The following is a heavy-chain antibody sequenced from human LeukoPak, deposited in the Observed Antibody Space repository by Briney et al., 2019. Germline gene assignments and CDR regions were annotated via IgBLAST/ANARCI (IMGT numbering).Heavy chain of an antibody. CDR1: GFTFSDYY. Sequence: PGGSLRLSCAASGFTFSDYYMSWIRQAPGKGLEWVSYISSSSSYTNYADSVKGRFTISRDNAKNSLYPQMNSLRAEDTAVYYCARANDSSGYYLNNFDYWGQGTLVTVSS. CDR2: ISSSSSYT. CDR3: ARANDSSGYYLNNFDY. D-gene: IGHD3-22*01. J-gene: IGHJ4*02. V-gene: IGHV3-11*06.